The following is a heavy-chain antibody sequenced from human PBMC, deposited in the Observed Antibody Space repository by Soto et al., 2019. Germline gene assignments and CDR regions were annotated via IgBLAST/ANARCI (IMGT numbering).Heavy chain of an antibody. CDR3: ANVSVPSSWYGPMDV. D-gene: IGHD6-13*01. CDR1: GFTFSSYG. Sequence: GGSLRLSCAASGFTFSSYGMHWARQAPGKGLEWVAVISYDGSNKYYADSVKGRFTISRDNSKNTLYLQMNSLRAEDTAVYYCANVSVPSSWYGPMDVWGPGTTVTVSS. V-gene: IGHV3-30*18. J-gene: IGHJ6*02. CDR2: ISYDGSNK.